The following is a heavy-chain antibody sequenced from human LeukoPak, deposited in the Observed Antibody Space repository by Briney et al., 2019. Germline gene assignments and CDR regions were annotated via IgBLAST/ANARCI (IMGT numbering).Heavy chain of an antibody. CDR1: GFTFSSCA. Sequence: GGSPRLSCAASGFTFSSCAMSWVRQAPGKGLEWVSAISGSGGSTYYADSVKGRFTISRDNSKNTLYLQMNSLRAEDTAVYYCAKVIGYSPPGSFDYWGQGTLVTVSS. V-gene: IGHV3-23*01. J-gene: IGHJ4*02. CDR3: AKVIGYSPPGSFDY. CDR2: ISGSGGST. D-gene: IGHD5-24*01.